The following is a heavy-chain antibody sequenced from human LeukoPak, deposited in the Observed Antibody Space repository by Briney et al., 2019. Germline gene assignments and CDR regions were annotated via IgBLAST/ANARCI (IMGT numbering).Heavy chain of an antibody. CDR1: GYTFTSYG. J-gene: IGHJ4*02. CDR3: ARGDYYYDSSGYYPFDY. D-gene: IGHD3-22*01. CDR2: ISAYNGNT. Sequence: ASVKVSCKASGYTFTSYGISWVRQAPGQGLEWMGWISAYNGNTNYAQKLQGRVTITTDTSTSTAYMELRSLRSDDTAVYYCARGDYYYDSSGYYPFDYWGQGTLVTVSS. V-gene: IGHV1-18*01.